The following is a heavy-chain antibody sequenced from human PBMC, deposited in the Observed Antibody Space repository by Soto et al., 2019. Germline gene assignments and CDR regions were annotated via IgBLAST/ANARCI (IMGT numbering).Heavy chain of an antibody. CDR3: ARQPETGSYTWFDP. Sequence: PGESLKISCQTSGYNFANYWVVWVRQLPGESLEWMGTIYPGDSDVRYSPSFQGLVTMSVDKSINTAYLQWGSLKASDTAMYYCARQPETGSYTWFDPWGRGTLVTVSS. V-gene: IGHV5-51*01. CDR2: IYPGDSDV. D-gene: IGHD3-10*01. CDR1: GYNFANYW. J-gene: IGHJ5*02.